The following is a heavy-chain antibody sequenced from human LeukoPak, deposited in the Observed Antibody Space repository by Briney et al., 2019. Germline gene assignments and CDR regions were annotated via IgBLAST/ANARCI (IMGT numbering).Heavy chain of an antibody. CDR2: IKQDGSEK. Sequence: GGSLRLSCAASGFTFSSYWMSWVRKAQGKGLDRVANIKQDGSEKYYVDSVKGRFTISRDNAKNSLYLQMNSLRAEDTAVYYCARGSTTVVADFDYWGQGTLVTVSS. CDR1: GFTFSSYW. J-gene: IGHJ4*02. V-gene: IGHV3-7*01. CDR3: ARGSTTVVADFDY. D-gene: IGHD4-23*01.